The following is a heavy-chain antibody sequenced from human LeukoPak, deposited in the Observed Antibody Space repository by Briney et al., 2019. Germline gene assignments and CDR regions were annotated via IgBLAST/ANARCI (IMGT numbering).Heavy chain of an antibody. CDR3: ARDTKYDSSGWDWYFDL. V-gene: IGHV4-61*02. Sequence: SETLSLTCTVSGGSISSGSYYWSWIRQPAGKGLEWIGRIYTSGSTNYNPSLKSRVTISVDTSKNQFSLKLSSVTAADTAVYYCARDTKYDSSGWDWYFDLWGRGTLVTVSS. D-gene: IGHD3-22*01. J-gene: IGHJ2*01. CDR2: IYTSGST. CDR1: GGSISSGSYY.